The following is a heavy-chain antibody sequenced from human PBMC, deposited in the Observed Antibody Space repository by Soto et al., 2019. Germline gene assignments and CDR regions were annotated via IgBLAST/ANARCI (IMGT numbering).Heavy chain of an antibody. CDR2: ISYDGSNK. Sequence: QVQLVESGGGVVQPGRSLRLSCAASGFTFSSYGMHWVRQAPGKGLEWVAVISYDGSNKYYADSVKGRFTISRDNSKNTLYLQINSLRAEDTAVYYCAKDHCSSTGCYLYYYYYGMDVWGQGTTVTVSS. D-gene: IGHD2-2*01. CDR1: GFTFSSYG. J-gene: IGHJ6*02. V-gene: IGHV3-30*18. CDR3: AKDHCSSTGCYLYYYYYGMDV.